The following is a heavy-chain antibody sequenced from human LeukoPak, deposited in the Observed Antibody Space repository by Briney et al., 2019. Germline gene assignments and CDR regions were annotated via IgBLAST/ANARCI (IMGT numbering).Heavy chain of an antibody. Sequence: SVKVSCKASGGTFSSYAISWVRQAPGQGLEWMGRIIPILGIANYAQKFQGRVTITADKSTSTAYMELSSLRSEDTAVYYCARDRYSSSYDYWGQGTLVTVCS. CDR2: IIPILGIA. V-gene: IGHV1-69*04. CDR1: GGTFSSYA. D-gene: IGHD6-13*01. J-gene: IGHJ4*02. CDR3: ARDRYSSSYDY.